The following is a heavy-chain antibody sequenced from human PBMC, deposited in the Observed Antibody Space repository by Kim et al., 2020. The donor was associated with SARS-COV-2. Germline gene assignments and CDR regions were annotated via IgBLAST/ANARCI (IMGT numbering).Heavy chain of an antibody. CDR1: GFDFSDYA. V-gene: IGHV3-23*01. Sequence: GGSLRLSCAGPGFDFSDYALSWVRQIPGNGLEWVSAISNSGSLIYYADSVKGRFIISRDNSKNTVYLQMNGLRAEDTAIYYCVKDRDTFMSPLYFDFWGQGTLVTVSS. J-gene: IGHJ4*02. D-gene: IGHD5-18*01. CDR3: VKDRDTFMSPLYFDF. CDR2: ISNSGSLI.